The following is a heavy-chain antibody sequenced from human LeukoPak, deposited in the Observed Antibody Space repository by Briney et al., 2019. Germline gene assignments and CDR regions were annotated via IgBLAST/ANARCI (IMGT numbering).Heavy chain of an antibody. Sequence: PGGSLRLSCEASGFTFSSYSMNWVRQAPGKGLEWVSSISSRSSQIVYADSVKGRFTISRDNAKNSLYLQMHSLRAEDTAVYYCATWFYDSETYFDYWGQGALVTVSS. CDR3: ATWFYDSETYFDY. D-gene: IGHD3-10*01. CDR1: GFTFSSYS. V-gene: IGHV3-21*06. J-gene: IGHJ4*02. CDR2: ISSRSSQI.